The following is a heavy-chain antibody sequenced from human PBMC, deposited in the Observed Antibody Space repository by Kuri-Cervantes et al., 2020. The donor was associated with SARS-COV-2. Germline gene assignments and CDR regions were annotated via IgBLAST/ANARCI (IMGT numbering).Heavy chain of an antibody. CDR1: GYSFTSYS. D-gene: IGHD2-2*01. V-gene: IGHV1-18*01. J-gene: IGHJ3*02. CDR3: ARGCIVVVPAATGAFDI. Sequence: ASVTVSCKASGYSFTSYSVTWVRQASGQGLEWMGWISTSIGKTNYAEKFQGRVTMTADTSTTTAYMELSSLRSEDTAVYYCARGCIVVVPAATGAFDIWGQGTMVTGSS. CDR2: ISTSIGKT.